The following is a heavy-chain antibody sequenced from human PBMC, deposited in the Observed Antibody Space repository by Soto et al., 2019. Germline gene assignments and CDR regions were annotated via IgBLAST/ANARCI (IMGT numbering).Heavy chain of an antibody. CDR1: GFTFSSYA. V-gene: IGHV3-30-3*01. CDR2: ISYDGSNK. J-gene: IGHJ1*01. CDR3: ARDQDPNQYQLLPAEYFQH. Sequence: QVQLVESGGGVVQPGRSLRLSCAASGFTFSSYAMHWVRQAPGKGLEWVAVISYDGSNKYYADSVKGRFTISRDNSKNTLYLQMNSLRAEDTAVYYCARDQDPNQYQLLPAEYFQHWGQGTLVTVSS. D-gene: IGHD2-2*01.